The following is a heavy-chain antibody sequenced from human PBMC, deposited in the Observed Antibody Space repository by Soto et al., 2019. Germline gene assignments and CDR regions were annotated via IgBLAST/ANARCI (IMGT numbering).Heavy chain of an antibody. J-gene: IGHJ4*02. D-gene: IGHD1-1*01. CDR1: GYTFTSYD. CDR2: MNPNSGNT. V-gene: IGHV1-8*01. Sequence: QVQLVQSGAEVKKPGASVKVSCKASGYTFTSYDINWVRQATGQGLEWMGWMNPNSGNTGYAQKFQGRVTMTRNTSISTAYMELSSLRSEDTAVYYCARGRVQLERLFWTGRRGYYFDYWGQGTLVTVSS. CDR3: ARGRVQLERLFWTGRRGYYFDY.